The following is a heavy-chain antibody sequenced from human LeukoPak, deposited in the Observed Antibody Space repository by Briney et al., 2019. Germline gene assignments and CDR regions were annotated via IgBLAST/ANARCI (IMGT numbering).Heavy chain of an antibody. CDR3: ARNGGSSYDFDY. CDR1: GFTLSSYS. V-gene: IGHV3-21*01. Sequence: GGSLRLSCAASGFTLSSYSMNWVRQAPGKGLEWVSSISSSSSYIYYADSVKGRFTISRDNAKNSLYLQMNSLRAEDTAVYYCARNGGSSYDFDYWGQGTLVTVSS. J-gene: IGHJ4*02. CDR2: ISSSSSYI. D-gene: IGHD6-6*01.